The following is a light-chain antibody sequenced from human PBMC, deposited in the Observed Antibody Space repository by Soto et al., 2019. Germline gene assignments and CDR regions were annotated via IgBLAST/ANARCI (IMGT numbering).Light chain of an antibody. CDR1: QTVSITY. Sequence: GGSATLSGRSSQTVSITYLTWYQQKPGQAPRLLIFGASKRATGIPDRFSGSGSGRDFTLTISGLEPEDFAVYYCQQYGSSPLISFGQGTRLEIK. V-gene: IGKV3-20*01. CDR2: GAS. J-gene: IGKJ5*01. CDR3: QQYGSSPLIS.